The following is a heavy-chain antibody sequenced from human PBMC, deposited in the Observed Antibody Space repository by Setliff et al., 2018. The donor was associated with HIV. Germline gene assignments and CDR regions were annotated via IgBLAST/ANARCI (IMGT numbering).Heavy chain of an antibody. D-gene: IGHD3-22*01. CDR3: ARLWAYDDSSGRNAFDI. Sequence: SETLSLTCTVSGASLTRGYYYWSWIRQPAGKGLEWIGRIYTTGSTNYNSSLQSRVTISADTSRNHFSLRLDSVTAADTAVYYCARLWAYDDSSGRNAFDIWGQGTMVTVSS. J-gene: IGHJ3*02. V-gene: IGHV4-61*02. CDR1: GASLTRGYYY. CDR2: IYTTGST.